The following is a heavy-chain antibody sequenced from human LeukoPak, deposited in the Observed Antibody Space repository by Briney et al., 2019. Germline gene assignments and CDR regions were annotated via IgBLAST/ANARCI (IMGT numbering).Heavy chain of an antibody. J-gene: IGHJ4*02. Sequence: KSGGSLRLSCAASGFTFSSYGMHWVRQAPGKGLEWVSYISSSGSTIYYADSVKGRFTISRDNAKNSLYLQMNSLRAEDTAVYYCARGGYSGYESAVAYWGQGTLVTVSS. CDR3: ARGGYSGYESAVAY. D-gene: IGHD5-12*01. V-gene: IGHV3-48*04. CDR2: ISSSGSTI. CDR1: GFTFSSYG.